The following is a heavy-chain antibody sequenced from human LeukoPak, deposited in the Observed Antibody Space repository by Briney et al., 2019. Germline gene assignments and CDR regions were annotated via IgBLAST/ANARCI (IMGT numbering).Heavy chain of an antibody. V-gene: IGHV1-8*02. Sequence: GASVKVSCKASGYIFTGYYMHWVRQAPGQGPEWMGWMNPNSGNTGYAQKFQGRVTMTRNTSISTAYMELSSLRSEDTAVYYCARGSGRWVLLNYYYYYMDVWGKGTTVTISS. CDR1: GYIFTGYY. CDR3: ARGSGRWVLLNYYYYYMDV. J-gene: IGHJ6*03. CDR2: MNPNSGNT. D-gene: IGHD1-26*01.